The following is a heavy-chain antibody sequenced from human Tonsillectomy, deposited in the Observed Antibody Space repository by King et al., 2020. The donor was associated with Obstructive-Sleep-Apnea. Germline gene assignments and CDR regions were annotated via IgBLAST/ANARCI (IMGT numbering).Heavy chain of an antibody. CDR3: ARKGVGTYDEDYYYGMDV. V-gene: IGHV4-38-2*02. D-gene: IGHD1-26*01. CDR2: FYQSGST. CDR1: GYSLSSGYY. J-gene: IGHJ6*02. Sequence: QLQESGPGLVKPSETLSLTCTVSGYSLSSGYYWGWIRQPPGKGLEWIGSFYQSGSTYYNPSLKSRVTISVDRSKNHFSLKLSSVTAADTAVYYCARKGVGTYDEDYYYGMDVWGQGTTVTVSS.